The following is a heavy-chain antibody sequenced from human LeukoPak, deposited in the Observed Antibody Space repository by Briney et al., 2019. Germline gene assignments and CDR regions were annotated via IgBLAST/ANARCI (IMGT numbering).Heavy chain of an antibody. CDR3: ARRAYNWGAFDI. Sequence: GGSLRLSCAASGFTFTNYAMNWVRQAPGKGLEWVSALSPSGADTYYADSVKGRFTISRDISKNTLYLQMNSLRAEDTAVYYCARRAYNWGAFDIWGQGTMVTVPS. V-gene: IGHV3-23*01. J-gene: IGHJ3*02. D-gene: IGHD5-24*01. CDR2: LSPSGADT. CDR1: GFTFTNYA.